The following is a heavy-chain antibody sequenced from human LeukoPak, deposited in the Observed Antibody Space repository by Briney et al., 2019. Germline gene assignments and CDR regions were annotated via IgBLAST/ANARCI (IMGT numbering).Heavy chain of an antibody. Sequence: GGSLRLSCAASGFTVSSNYMSWVRQAPGKGLEWVSVMYSGGSTYYADSVKGRFTISRDNSKNTLYLQMNNLRAEDTAVYYCARGALSESYPYYFDYWGQGTLVTVSS. CDR3: ARGALSESYPYYFDY. CDR1: GFTVSSNY. V-gene: IGHV3-53*01. J-gene: IGHJ4*02. D-gene: IGHD1-26*01. CDR2: MYSGGST.